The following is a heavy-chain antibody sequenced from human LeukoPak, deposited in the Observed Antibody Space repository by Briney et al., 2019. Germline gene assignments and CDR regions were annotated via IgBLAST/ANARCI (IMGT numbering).Heavy chain of an antibody. J-gene: IGHJ6*02. CDR1: GFTFSNYA. CDR2: SSGSGTVT. D-gene: IGHD6-13*01. V-gene: IGHV3-23*01. CDR3: AKGHSSWDYHGMDV. Sequence: GGSLRLSCAPSGFTFSNYAMDWVRRAPGKGLEWVAASSGSGTVTYYVDSVKGRFTISRDNSKKTLNLQMNSLRVDDTAVYYCAKGHSSWDYHGMDVWGQGTTVTVSS.